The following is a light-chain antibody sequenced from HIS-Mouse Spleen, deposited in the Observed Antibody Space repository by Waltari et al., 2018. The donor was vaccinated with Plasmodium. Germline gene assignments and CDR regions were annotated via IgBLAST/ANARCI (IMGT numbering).Light chain of an antibody. CDR1: QSVSSN. J-gene: IGKJ3*01. CDR3: QQYNNWSFT. Sequence: EIVMTQSPATLSVSPGERATLSCRASQSVSSNLAWYQQKPGQAPRLLIYGASTRATVIPARFSGSGSGTESTLTISSLQSEDFAVYYCQQYNNWSFTFGPGTKVDIK. V-gene: IGKV3-15*01. CDR2: GAS.